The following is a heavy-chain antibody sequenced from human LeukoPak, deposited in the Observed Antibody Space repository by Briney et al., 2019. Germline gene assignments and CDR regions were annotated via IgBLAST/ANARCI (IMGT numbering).Heavy chain of an antibody. CDR1: GGSVSSGSYY. CDR2: IYYSGST. D-gene: IGHD6-19*01. J-gene: IGHJ4*02. V-gene: IGHV4-61*01. CDR3: ARGAIAVRTSFDY. Sequence: SETLSLTCTVSGGSVSSGSYYWSWIRQPPGKGLEWIGYIYYSGSTNYNPSLKSRVTISADTSKNQFSLKLSSVTAADTAVYYCARGAIAVRTSFDYWGQGTLVTVSS.